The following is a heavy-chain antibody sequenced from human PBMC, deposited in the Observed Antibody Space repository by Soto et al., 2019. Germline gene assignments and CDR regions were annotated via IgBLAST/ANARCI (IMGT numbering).Heavy chain of an antibody. D-gene: IGHD2-2*01. CDR2: ISGYNDNT. V-gene: IGHV1-18*01. J-gene: IGHJ4*02. CDR3: AREYCTSTSCYGVDY. CDR1: VDTFTTYG. Sequence: ASVKVSCKASVDTFTTYGISWVRQAPGQGLEWMGWISGYNDNTKYAQKFQGRVIMTADTSTSTAYLELRTLTSDDTAVYYCAREYCTSTSCYGVDYWGQGTQVTVS.